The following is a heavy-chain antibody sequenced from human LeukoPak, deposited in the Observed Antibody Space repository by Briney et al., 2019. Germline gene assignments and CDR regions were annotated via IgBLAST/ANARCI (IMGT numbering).Heavy chain of an antibody. J-gene: IGHJ6*03. D-gene: IGHD3-10*01. CDR1: GGSISSYY. V-gene: IGHV4-59*01. Sequence: PSETLSLTCTVSGGSISSYYWSWIRQPPGKGLEWIGYIYYSGSTNYNPSLKSRVTISVDTSKNQFSLKLSSVTAADTAVYYCAREVSTYHYGSGSYYHYYYYMDVWGKGITVTVSS. CDR2: IYYSGST. CDR3: AREVSTYHYGSGSYYHYYYYMDV.